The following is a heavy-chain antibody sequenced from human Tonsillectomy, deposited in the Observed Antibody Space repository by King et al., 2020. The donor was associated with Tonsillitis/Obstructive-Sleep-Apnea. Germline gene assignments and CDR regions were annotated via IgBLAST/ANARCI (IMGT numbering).Heavy chain of an antibody. CDR2: IYYSGST. J-gene: IGHJ4*02. Sequence: QLQESGPGLVKPSETLSLTCTVSGGSISSYYWSWIRQPPGKGLEWIGYIYYSGSTNYNPSLKSRVTISVDTSKNQFSLKLSSVTAADTAVYYCARSGSIAARLFKYWGQGTLVTVSS. CDR1: GGSISSYY. CDR3: ARSGSIAARLFKY. D-gene: IGHD6-6*01. V-gene: IGHV4-59*08.